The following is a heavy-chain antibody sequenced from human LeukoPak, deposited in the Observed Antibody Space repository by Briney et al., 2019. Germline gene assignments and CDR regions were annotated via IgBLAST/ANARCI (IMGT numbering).Heavy chain of an antibody. J-gene: IGHJ4*02. V-gene: IGHV1-2*02. Sequence: ASVKVSCKASGYTFTVYYMYWVRQAPGQGLEWVGWISPNSGGANFAQKFQGRVTMTRDTSISTAYLELSRLTSDDTAVYYCARDGDSLMVDFDYWGQGTLVTVSS. CDR3: ARDGDSLMVDFDY. CDR1: GYTFTVYY. D-gene: IGHD2-8*01. CDR2: ISPNSGGA.